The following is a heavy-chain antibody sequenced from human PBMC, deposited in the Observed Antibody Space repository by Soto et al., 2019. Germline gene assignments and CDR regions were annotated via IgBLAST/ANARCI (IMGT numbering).Heavy chain of an antibody. D-gene: IGHD6-19*01. CDR1: GYTFTNYG. CDR3: AREERNHIAVAGPVDF. Sequence: GASVKVSCKASGYTFTNYGISWVRQAPGQGLEWMGWISAYNGNTIYAQKVQGRVTMTTDTSTSTAYMELRSLRSDDTAVYYCAREERNHIAVAGPVDFWGQGTLVTVSS. CDR2: ISAYNGNT. J-gene: IGHJ4*02. V-gene: IGHV1-18*01.